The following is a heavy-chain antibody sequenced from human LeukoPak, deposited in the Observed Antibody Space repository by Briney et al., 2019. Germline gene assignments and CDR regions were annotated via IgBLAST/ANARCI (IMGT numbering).Heavy chain of an antibody. J-gene: IGHJ4*02. V-gene: IGHV3-21*01. CDR2: ISSSSSYI. D-gene: IGHD4-17*01. Sequence: PGGSLRLSCAASGFTFSSYSMNWVRRAPGKGLERVSSISSSSSYIYYADSVKGRFTISRDNAKNSLYLQMNSLRAEDTAVYYCGRVGLDGDNGYWGQGTMVTVSS. CDR3: GRVGLDGDNGY. CDR1: GFTFSSYS.